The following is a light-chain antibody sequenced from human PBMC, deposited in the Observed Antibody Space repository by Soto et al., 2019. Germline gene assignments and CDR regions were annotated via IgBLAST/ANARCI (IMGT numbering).Light chain of an antibody. J-gene: IGKJ3*01. CDR1: QSVSSSD. CDR2: GAS. V-gene: IGKV3-20*01. Sequence: EIVLTQYPGTLSFSPGERATLSCRASQSVSSSDLAWYQQKPGQAPRLLIYGASSRATGIPDRFSGSGSGTDFTLTISRLEPEDFAVYYCQQYGSSPFTFDPGTKVDIK. CDR3: QQYGSSPFT.